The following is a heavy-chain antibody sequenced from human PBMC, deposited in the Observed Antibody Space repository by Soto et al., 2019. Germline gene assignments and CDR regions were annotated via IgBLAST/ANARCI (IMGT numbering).Heavy chain of an antibody. D-gene: IGHD5-18*01. J-gene: IGHJ4*02. V-gene: IGHV1-2*02. CDR2: INPNSGDT. Sequence: GASVKVSCKASGYTFTGYYMHWVRQAPGQGLEWMGWINPNSGDTNYAQKFQGRVTMTRDTSISTAYMELSRLRSDDTAVYYCATNTAVVNGFGYWGQGTLVTVSS. CDR1: GYTFTGYY. CDR3: ATNTAVVNGFGY.